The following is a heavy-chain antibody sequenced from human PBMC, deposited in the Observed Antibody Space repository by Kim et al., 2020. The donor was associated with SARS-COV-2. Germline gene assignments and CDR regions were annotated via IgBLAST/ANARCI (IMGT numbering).Heavy chain of an antibody. CDR3: AKDLEGRLPWGEYGMDV. Sequence: LKGRFTITNDNSKTTLYLHMNSLKDEDTAVYYCAKDLEGRLPWGEYGMDVWGQGTTVTVSS. D-gene: IGHD3-16*01. J-gene: IGHJ6*02. V-gene: IGHV3-33*06.